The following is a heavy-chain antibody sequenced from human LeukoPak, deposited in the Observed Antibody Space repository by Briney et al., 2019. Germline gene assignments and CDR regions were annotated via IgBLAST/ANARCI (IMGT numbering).Heavy chain of an antibody. V-gene: IGHV1-2*02. Sequence: ASVKVSCKASGYTFTGYYMHWVRQAPGQGLEWMGWINPNSGGTNYAQKFQGRVTMTRDTSISTAYMELSRLRSDDTAVYYCARGRGGYCCSTSCHRLFDYWGQGTLVTVSS. CDR1: GYTFTGYY. D-gene: IGHD2-2*02. CDR3: ARGRGGYCCSTSCHRLFDY. CDR2: INPNSGGT. J-gene: IGHJ4*02.